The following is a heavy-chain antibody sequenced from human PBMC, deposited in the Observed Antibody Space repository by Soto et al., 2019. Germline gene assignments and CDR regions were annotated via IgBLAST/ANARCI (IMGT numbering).Heavy chain of an antibody. Sequence: SETLSLPCTVSGGYISSHYWSWIRQPPGKGLEWIGYIYYSGSTNYNPSLKSRVTISVDTSKNQFSLKLSSVTAADTAVYYCARSDGRYWGQGTLVTVS. CDR3: ARSDGRY. J-gene: IGHJ4*02. CDR1: GGYISSHY. V-gene: IGHV4-59*11. CDR2: IYYSGST.